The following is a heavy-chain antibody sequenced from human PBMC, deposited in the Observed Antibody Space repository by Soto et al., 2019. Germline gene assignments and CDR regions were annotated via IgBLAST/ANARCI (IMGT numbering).Heavy chain of an antibody. V-gene: IGHV4-59*08. Sequence: SETLSLTCTVSGGSISSYYWSWIRQPPGKGLEGIGYIYYSGSTNYNPSLKSRVTISVDTSKNQFSLKLSSVTAADTAVYYCARVVDCSGGRCYFSVDYRGQGTLVTGSS. CDR1: GGSISSYY. D-gene: IGHD2-15*01. CDR2: IYYSGST. CDR3: ARVVDCSGGRCYFSVDY. J-gene: IGHJ4*02.